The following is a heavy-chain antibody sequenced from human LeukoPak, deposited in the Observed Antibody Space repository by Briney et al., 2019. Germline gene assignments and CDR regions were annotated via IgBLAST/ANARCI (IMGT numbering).Heavy chain of an antibody. Sequence: SETLSLTCAVYGGSFSGYYWSWIRQPPGKGLEWIGEINHSGSTNYNPSLKSRVTISVDTSKNQFSLKLSSVTAADTAVYYCARASPYCSSTSCYYNYWGQGTLVTVSS. CDR1: GGSFSGYY. CDR2: INHSGST. J-gene: IGHJ4*02. V-gene: IGHV4-34*01. CDR3: ARASPYCSSTSCYYNY. D-gene: IGHD2-2*01.